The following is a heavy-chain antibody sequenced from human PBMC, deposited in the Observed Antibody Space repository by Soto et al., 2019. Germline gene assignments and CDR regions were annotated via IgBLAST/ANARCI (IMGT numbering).Heavy chain of an antibody. CDR3: AKLVRDDVRRSDLDH. CDR1: GFTFSYYY. Sequence: PWGSLRLSCAASGFTFSYYYMSGVRQAPGKGLEWIGTFYYSGTTSQNPPLRSRITISGDTSRNQFSLNLRSVTAADSGAYYCAKLVRDDVRRSDLDHWGQGTLVTVSS. D-gene: IGHD3-10*02. V-gene: IGHV4-59*05. CDR2: FYYSGTT. J-gene: IGHJ4*02.